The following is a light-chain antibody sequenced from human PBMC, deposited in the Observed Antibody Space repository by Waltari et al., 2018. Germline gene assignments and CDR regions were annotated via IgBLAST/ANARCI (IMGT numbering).Light chain of an antibody. CDR1: QSVSRT. Sequence: EIVLTPSPGTLALSTGERATLSCRASQSVSRTVAWYQQKPGQAPKLLIYGASIRATGIPDRFTGSVSGTDFSLTISSLDPEDFAIYFCQHYVRLPATFGQGTKVEIK. CDR2: GAS. J-gene: IGKJ1*01. CDR3: QHYVRLPAT. V-gene: IGKV3-20*01.